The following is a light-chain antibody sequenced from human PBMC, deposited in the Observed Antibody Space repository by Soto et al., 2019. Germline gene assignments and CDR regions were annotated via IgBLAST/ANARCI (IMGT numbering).Light chain of an antibody. Sequence: EIVLTQSPGTLSLSPGERATLSCRASQSVSNNYLDWYQQKPGQAPRLLIYGASSRSTGFPDRFSGSGSGTNFTLTISRLEPEDFAVYYCQQYGSSPRTFGQGTKVEIK. CDR3: QQYGSSPRT. CDR2: GAS. V-gene: IGKV3-20*01. CDR1: QSVSNNY. J-gene: IGKJ1*01.